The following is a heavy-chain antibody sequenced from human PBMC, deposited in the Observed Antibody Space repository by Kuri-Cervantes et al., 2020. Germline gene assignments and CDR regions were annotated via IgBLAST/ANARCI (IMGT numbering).Heavy chain of an antibody. V-gene: IGHV3-33*01. CDR2: IWYDGSNK. CDR1: GFTFSSYG. J-gene: IGHJ4*02. D-gene: IGHD6-13*01. Sequence: GESLKISCAASGFTFSSYGMHWVRQAPGKGLEWVAVIWYDGSNKYYADSVKGRFTISRDNSKNTLYLQMNSLRVEDTAAYYCARVGIAAAGPYYFDYWGQGTLVTVSS. CDR3: ARVGIAAAGPYYFDY.